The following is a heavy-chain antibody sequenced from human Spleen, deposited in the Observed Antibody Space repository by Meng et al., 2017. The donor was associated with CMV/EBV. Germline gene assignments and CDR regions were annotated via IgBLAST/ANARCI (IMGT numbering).Heavy chain of an antibody. CDR1: GFTFSSYW. CDR2: INSDGSST. J-gene: IGHJ4*02. D-gene: IGHD4-17*01. V-gene: IGHV3-74*01. Sequence: EVQLVESGGGLVQPGGSLRLSCAASGFTFSSYWMHWVRQAPGKGLVWVSRINSDGSSTSYADPVKGRFTISRDNAKNTLYLQMNSLRAEDTAVYYCANEGGYGDYPFDYWGQGTLVTVSS. CDR3: ANEGGYGDYPFDY.